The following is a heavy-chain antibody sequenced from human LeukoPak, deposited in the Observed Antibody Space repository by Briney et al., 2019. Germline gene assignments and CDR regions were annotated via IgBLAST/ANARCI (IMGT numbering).Heavy chain of an antibody. Sequence: QTLSLTCAISGDSVSSNSAAWDWIRQSPSRGLEWLGRTFYRSKWYNDYIVSVKSRININPDTSRNQFSLQLNSVTPEDTAMYYCAREEESSGWSFDYWGQGTLVTVSS. CDR1: GDSVSSNSAA. J-gene: IGHJ4*02. CDR3: AREEESSGWSFDY. CDR2: TFYRSKWYN. D-gene: IGHD6-19*01. V-gene: IGHV6-1*01.